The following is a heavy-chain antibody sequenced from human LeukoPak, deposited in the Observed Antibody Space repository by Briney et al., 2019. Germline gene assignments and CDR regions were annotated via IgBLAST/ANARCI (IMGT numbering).Heavy chain of an antibody. CDR3: AKEWDYGGNRGYFQH. Sequence: GGSLRLSCAASGFTFSSYSMNWVRQAPGKGLEWVSSISSSSSYIYYADSVKGRFTISRDNAKNSLYLQMNSLRAEDTAVYYCAKEWDYGGNRGYFQHWGQGTLVTVSS. CDR1: GFTFSSYS. V-gene: IGHV3-21*01. CDR2: ISSSSSYI. J-gene: IGHJ1*01. D-gene: IGHD4-23*01.